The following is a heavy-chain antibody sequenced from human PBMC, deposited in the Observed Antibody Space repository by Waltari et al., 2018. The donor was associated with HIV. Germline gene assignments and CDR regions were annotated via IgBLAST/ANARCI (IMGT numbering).Heavy chain of an antibody. Sequence: QVQLVQSGAEVRRPGASVKVSCKACGFSFIDYYIHWVRQAPGQWLGWMGWINTKNGGTNYAQKYQGSVTMTRDTSISTAYMELDGLTSDDTAVYYCASGEGGGWYSLGYWGQGTLVTVSS. J-gene: IGHJ4*02. V-gene: IGHV1-2*02. D-gene: IGHD6-19*01. CDR3: ASGEGGGWYSLGY. CDR2: INTKNGGT. CDR1: GFSFIDYY.